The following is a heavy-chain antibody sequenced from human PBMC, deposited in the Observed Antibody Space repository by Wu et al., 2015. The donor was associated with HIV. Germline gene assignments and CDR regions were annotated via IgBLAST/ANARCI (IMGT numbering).Heavy chain of an antibody. D-gene: IGHD3-22*01. Sequence: QVQLQESGPGLVKPSETLSLTCTVSGGSISSHYRSWIRQPPGKGLEWIGYIYYSGSTNYNPSLKSRVTISVDTSKNQFSLKLSSVTAVDTAVYYCAREYYDSSGPSGWFDPWGQGTLVTVSS. V-gene: IGHV4-59*11. J-gene: IGHJ5*02. CDR2: IYYSGST. CDR3: AREYYDSSGPSGWFDP. CDR1: GGSISSHY.